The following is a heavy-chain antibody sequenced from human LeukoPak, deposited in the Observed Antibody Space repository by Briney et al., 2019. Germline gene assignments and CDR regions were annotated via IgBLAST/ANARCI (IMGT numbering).Heavy chain of an antibody. Sequence: ASVKVSCKASGYTFTSYDINWVRQATGQGLEWMGWMNPNSGNTGYAQKFQGRVTITADKSTSTAYMELSSLRSEDTAVYYCARGTTITMIYSWFDPWGQGTLVTVSS. CDR2: MNPNSGNT. J-gene: IGHJ5*02. V-gene: IGHV1-8*01. CDR1: GYTFTSYD. D-gene: IGHD3-22*01. CDR3: ARGTTITMIYSWFDP.